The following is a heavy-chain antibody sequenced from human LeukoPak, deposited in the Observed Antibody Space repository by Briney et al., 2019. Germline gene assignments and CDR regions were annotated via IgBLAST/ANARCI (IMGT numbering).Heavy chain of an antibody. CDR3: ARDRLEWLFGVSYYTDT. V-gene: IGHV3-30*04. CDR2: ISDDGSNK. J-gene: IGHJ6*03. D-gene: IGHD3-3*01. Sequence: GGSLRLSCAASGFTFSRYAMHWVRQAPGKGLEWVALISDDGSNKYYADSVKGRFTISRDNSKNTLYMQMNRLRAEDTAVYSCARDRLEWLFGVSYYTDTWGKGTTVTVSS. CDR1: GFTFSRYA.